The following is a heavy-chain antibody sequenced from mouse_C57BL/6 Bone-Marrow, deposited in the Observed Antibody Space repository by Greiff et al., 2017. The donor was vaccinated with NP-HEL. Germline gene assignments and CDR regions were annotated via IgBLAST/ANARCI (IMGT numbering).Heavy chain of an antibody. CDR3: ARYPPITTGAY. V-gene: IGHV5-6*01. Sequence: EVKVVESGGDLVKPGGSLKLSCAASGFTFSSYGMSWVRQTPDKRLEWVATISSGGSYTYYPDSVKGRFTISRDNAKNTLYLQMSSLKSEDTAMYYCARYPPITTGAYWGQGTLVTVSA. D-gene: IGHD1-1*01. CDR2: ISSGGSYT. J-gene: IGHJ3*01. CDR1: GFTFSSYG.